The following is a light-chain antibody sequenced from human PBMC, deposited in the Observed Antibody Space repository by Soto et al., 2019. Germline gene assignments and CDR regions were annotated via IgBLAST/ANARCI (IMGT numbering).Light chain of an antibody. CDR3: SSYTSGSTLLV. Sequence: QSALTQPASVSGSPGQSITISCTGTSSDVGGYNYVSWYQQHPGKAPKLMISEVSNRPSGVSNRFSGSKSGNTASLTISGLRAEDEAGYYCSSYTSGSTLLVFGGGTKLTVL. CDR1: SSDVGGYNY. J-gene: IGLJ2*01. V-gene: IGLV2-14*01. CDR2: EVS.